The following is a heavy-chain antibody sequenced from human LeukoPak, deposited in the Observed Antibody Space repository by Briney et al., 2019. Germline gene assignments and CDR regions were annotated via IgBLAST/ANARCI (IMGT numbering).Heavy chain of an antibody. CDR2: IIPIFGTA. V-gene: IGHV1-69*05. CDR1: GGTFSSYA. Sequence: ASVKVSCKASGGTFSSYAISWVRQAPGQGLEWMGGIIPIFGTANYAQKFQGRVTITTDESTSTAYMELSSLRSEDTAVYYCARDIAGYMDVWGKGTTVTVSS. D-gene: IGHD2-15*01. CDR3: ARDIAGYMDV. J-gene: IGHJ6*03.